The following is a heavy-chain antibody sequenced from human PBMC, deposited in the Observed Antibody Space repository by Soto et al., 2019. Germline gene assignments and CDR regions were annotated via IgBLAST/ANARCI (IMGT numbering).Heavy chain of an antibody. V-gene: IGHV1-18*01. J-gene: IGHJ6*02. CDR1: GYTFTSYG. CDR2: ISAYNGNT. CDR3: ANDSSGDYDVWSSYYEYYYYGMDV. D-gene: IGHD3-3*01. Sequence: ASVKVSCKASGYTFTSYGISWVRQAPGQGLEWMGWISAYNGNTNYAQKLQGRVTMTTDTSTSTAYMELRSLRSDDTAVYYCANDSSGDYDVWSSYYEYYYYGMDVWGQGTTVTVSS.